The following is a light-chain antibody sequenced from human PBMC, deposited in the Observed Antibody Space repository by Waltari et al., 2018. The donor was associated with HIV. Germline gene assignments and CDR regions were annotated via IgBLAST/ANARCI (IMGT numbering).Light chain of an antibody. Sequence: QSVLTQPAAVSGSPGQSIAVYCTGTSSDVGGYDYVSLSQQHPDKAPKLLIYEVRSRPSGVSDRFSGSKSGNTASLTISGLQPEDEADYYCSSFTDNRAVIFGGGTKLTVL. J-gene: IGLJ2*01. CDR2: EVR. V-gene: IGLV2-14*03. CDR1: SSDVGGYDY. CDR3: SSFTDNRAVI.